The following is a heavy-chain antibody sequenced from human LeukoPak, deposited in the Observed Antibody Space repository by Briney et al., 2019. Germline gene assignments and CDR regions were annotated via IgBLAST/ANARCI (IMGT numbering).Heavy chain of an antibody. Sequence: GGSLRLSCAAFGFTVSSNYMSWVRQAPGKGLEWVSVIYSGGSTYYADSVKGRFTISRDNSKNTLYLQMNSLRAEDTAVYYCARVSDAVSFDYWGQGTLVTVSS. J-gene: IGHJ4*02. CDR2: IYSGGST. V-gene: IGHV3-53*01. CDR3: ARVSDAVSFDY. D-gene: IGHD2-8*01. CDR1: GFTVSSNY.